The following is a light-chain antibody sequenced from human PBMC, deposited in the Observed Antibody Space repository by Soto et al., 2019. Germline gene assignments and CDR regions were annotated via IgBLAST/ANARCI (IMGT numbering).Light chain of an antibody. CDR1: SSDVGSYDY. Sequence: QSVLTQPPSVSGSPGQSVTISCTGNSSDVGSYDYVSWYQQHAGTVPKPMIYNVNTRPSGVPDRFSGSKSGNTASMTISGLQAEGEADYYCCTYAGSSTPNYVIGTGTKATVL. V-gene: IGLV2-11*01. CDR2: NVN. J-gene: IGLJ1*01. CDR3: CTYAGSSTPNYV.